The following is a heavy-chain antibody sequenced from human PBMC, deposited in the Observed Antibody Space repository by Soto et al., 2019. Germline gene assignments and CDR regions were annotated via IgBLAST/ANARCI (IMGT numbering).Heavy chain of an antibody. CDR1: GYSFTSYW. J-gene: IGHJ6*02. V-gene: IGHV5-10-1*01. CDR3: ARPTHYCSRTSCYTNYYFGMDV. D-gene: IGHD2-2*02. CDR2: IDPSDSYT. Sequence: LWESLKISCKGSGYSFTSYWISWVRQMPGKGLEWMGRIDPSDSYTNYSPSFQGHVTISADKSISTAYLQWSSLKASDTAMYYCARPTHYCSRTSCYTNYYFGMDVWGQGNTVTVCS.